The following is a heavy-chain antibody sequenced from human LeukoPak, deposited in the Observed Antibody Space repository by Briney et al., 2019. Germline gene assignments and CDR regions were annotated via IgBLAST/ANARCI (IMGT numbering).Heavy chain of an antibody. D-gene: IGHD6-13*01. J-gene: IGHJ4*02. CDR3: AKDSSIPY. CDR2: ISYDGSNK. V-gene: IGHV3-30*18. CDR1: GFTFSSYG. Sequence: PGGSLRLSCAASGFTFSSYGMHWVRQAPGKGLEWVAVISYDGSNKCYADSVKGRFTISRDNSKNTLYLQMNSLRAEDTAVYCCAKDSSIPYWGQGTLVTVSS.